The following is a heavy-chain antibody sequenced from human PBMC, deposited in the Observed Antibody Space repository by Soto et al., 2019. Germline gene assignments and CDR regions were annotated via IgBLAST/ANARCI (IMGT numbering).Heavy chain of an antibody. CDR2: INSDGSMT. CDR3: ARLKAGTAAFDY. V-gene: IGHV3-74*01. CDR1: GFAFSSYW. Sequence: EVQLVESGGDLVQPGGSLRLSCAASGFAFSSYWTHWVRQAPGKGLVWVSRINSDGSMTNYADSVRGRFTISRDNAENTLYLQMNSLRAEDTAVYYCARLKAGTAAFDYWGQGTLVTVSS. D-gene: IGHD6-19*01. J-gene: IGHJ4*02.